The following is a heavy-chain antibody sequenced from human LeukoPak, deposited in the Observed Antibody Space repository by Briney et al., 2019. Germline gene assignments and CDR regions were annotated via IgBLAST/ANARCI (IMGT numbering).Heavy chain of an antibody. CDR1: GYSISSGYY. CDR2: IYHSGST. CDR3: ARDAYDSSGGRAFDT. V-gene: IGHV4-38-2*02. D-gene: IGHD3-22*01. Sequence: PSETLSLTCTVSGYSISSGYYWGWIRQPPGKGLEWIGSIYHSGSTYYNPSLKSRVTISVDTSKNQFSLKLSSVTAADTAVYYCARDAYDSSGGRAFDTWGQGTMVTVSS. J-gene: IGHJ3*02.